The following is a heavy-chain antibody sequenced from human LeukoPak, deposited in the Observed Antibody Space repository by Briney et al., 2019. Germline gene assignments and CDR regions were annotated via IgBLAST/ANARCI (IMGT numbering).Heavy chain of an antibody. CDR1: GFTFSSYS. CDR3: ARDTSGYDSSGYYYPDLYYFDY. J-gene: IGHJ4*02. V-gene: IGHV3-21*01. D-gene: IGHD3-22*01. Sequence: GGSLRLSCAASGFTFSSYSMNWVRQAPGKGLEWVSSISSSSSYIYYADSVKGRFTISRDNAKNSLYLQMNSLRAEDTAVYYCARDTSGYDSSGYYYPDLYYFDYWGQGTLVTVS. CDR2: ISSSSSYI.